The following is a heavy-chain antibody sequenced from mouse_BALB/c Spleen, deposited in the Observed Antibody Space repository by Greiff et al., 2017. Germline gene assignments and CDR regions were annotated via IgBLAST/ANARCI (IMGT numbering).Heavy chain of an antibody. CDR2: INSNGGST. Sequence: EVKLMESGGGLVKLGGSLKLSCAASGFTFSSYYMSWVRQTPEKRLELVAAINSNGGSTYYPDTVKGRFTISRDNAKNTLYLQMSSLKSEDTALYYCASPYYYGSSYGWFAYWGQGTLVTVSA. D-gene: IGHD1-1*01. CDR1: GFTFSSYY. V-gene: IGHV5-6-2*01. J-gene: IGHJ3*01. CDR3: ASPYYYGSSYGWFAY.